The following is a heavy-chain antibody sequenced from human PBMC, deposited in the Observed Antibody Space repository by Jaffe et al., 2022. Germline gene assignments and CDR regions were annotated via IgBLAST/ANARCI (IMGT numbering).Heavy chain of an antibody. Sequence: EVQLVESGGGLVKPGESLRLSCVASGFTFTNAWMSWVRQAPGKGLEWVGRIRSRSDGGTTEYAAPVKGRFTISRDDSKNTLYLQMNSLKTEDTAVYYCTTDMAPGYWGQGTLVTVSS. D-gene: IGHD3-10*01. CDR3: TTDMAPGY. V-gene: IGHV3-15*01. CDR1: GFTFTNAW. J-gene: IGHJ4*02. CDR2: IRSRSDGGTT.